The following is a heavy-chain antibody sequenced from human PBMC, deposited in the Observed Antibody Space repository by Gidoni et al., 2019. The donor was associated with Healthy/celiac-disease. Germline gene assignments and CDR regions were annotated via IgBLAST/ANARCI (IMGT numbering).Heavy chain of an antibody. Sequence: QVQLVQSGAEVKKPGSSVKVSCKASGGTFSSYDISWVRQAPGQGREWMGGIIPICGTTNYAQKCQGRVTISADESTSTAYMELSSLRSGDTAVYYCARGMQFFDYWGQGTLVTVSS. CDR3: ARGMQFFDY. CDR2: IIPICGTT. V-gene: IGHV1-69*01. CDR1: GGTFSSYD. J-gene: IGHJ4*02.